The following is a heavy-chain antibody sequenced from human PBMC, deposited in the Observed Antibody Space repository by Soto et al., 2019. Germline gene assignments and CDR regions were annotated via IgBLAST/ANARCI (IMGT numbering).Heavy chain of an antibody. CDR1: GGSIRSGTCY. CDR2: IYYNGYT. Sequence: TLALTCTVSGGSIRSGTCYWSWIRQHPGKGLEWIGYIYYNGYTYYNPSLKSRIAISVDTSKNQFSLKLSSVTAADTAVYYCARDLSYGGYSRAMDVWGQGTTVTVSS. V-gene: IGHV4-31*03. J-gene: IGHJ6*02. D-gene: IGHD2-21*02. CDR3: ARDLSYGGYSRAMDV.